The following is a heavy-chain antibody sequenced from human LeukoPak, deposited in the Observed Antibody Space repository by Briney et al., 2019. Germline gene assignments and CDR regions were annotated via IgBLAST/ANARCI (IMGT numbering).Heavy chain of an antibody. D-gene: IGHD3-16*01. V-gene: IGHV4-61*09. Sequence: SETLSLTCSVSGGSINGGSYYWSWIRQPAGKPLEWIGHIFTTGSTSYNPSLRTRVTISEDSSKDQFSLNLKSVTAADTAVYYCARDRNWGRGYFDLWGRGTLVIASS. J-gene: IGHJ2*01. CDR1: GGSINGGSYY. CDR3: ARDRNWGRGYFDL. CDR2: IFTTGST.